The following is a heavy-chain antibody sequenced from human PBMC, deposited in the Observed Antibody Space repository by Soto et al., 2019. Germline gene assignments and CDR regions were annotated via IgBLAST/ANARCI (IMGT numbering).Heavy chain of an antibody. V-gene: IGHV1-69*13. D-gene: IGHD3-10*01. CDR3: ARLLWFGESPTSPIDY. CDR2: IIPIFGTA. Sequence: SVKVSCKASGGTFSSYAISWVRQAPGQGLEWMGGIIPIFGTANYAQKFQGRVTITADESTSTAYMELSSLRSEDTAVYYCARLLWFGESPTSPIDYWGQGTLVTVSS. J-gene: IGHJ4*02. CDR1: GGTFSSYA.